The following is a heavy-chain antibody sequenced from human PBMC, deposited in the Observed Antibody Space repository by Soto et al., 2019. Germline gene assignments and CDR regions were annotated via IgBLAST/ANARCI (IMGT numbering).Heavy chain of an antibody. J-gene: IGHJ3*02. V-gene: IGHV1-24*01. D-gene: IGHD1-26*01. CDR2: FDPEDGET. Sequence: QVQLVQSGAEVKKPGASVKVSCKVSGYTLTELSMHWVRQAPGKGLEWMGGFDPEDGETIYAQKFKGRVTMTEDTYTDTADMELSSLRSEDTAVYYCAILQGVGATYAFDIWGQGTMVTVSS. CDR1: GYTLTELS. CDR3: AILQGVGATYAFDI.